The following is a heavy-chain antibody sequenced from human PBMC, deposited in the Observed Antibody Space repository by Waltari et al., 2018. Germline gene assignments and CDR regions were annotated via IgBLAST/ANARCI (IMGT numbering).Heavy chain of an antibody. CDR2: ISSSSSYI. CDR3: ARASPIVVVPAAIREDYYYGMDV. D-gene: IGHD2-2*02. J-gene: IGHJ6*02. CDR1: GFTFSSYS. Sequence: EVQLVESGGGLVKPGGSLRLSCAASGFTFSSYSMNWVRQAPGKGREWVSSISSSSSYIYYADSGKGRFPISRENAKTSLYLKMNSLRAEDTAVYYCARASPIVVVPAAIREDYYYGMDVWGQGTTVTVSS. V-gene: IGHV3-21*01.